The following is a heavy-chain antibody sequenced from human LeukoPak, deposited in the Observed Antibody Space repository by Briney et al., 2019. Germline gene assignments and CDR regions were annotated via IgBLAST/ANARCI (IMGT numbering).Heavy chain of an antibody. J-gene: IGHJ4*02. D-gene: IGHD5-12*01. CDR1: GFTFSSYG. CDR3: AKSYGMVATNTFDY. Sequence: GRSLRLSCAASGFTFSSYGMHWVRQAPGKGLEWVAVIWYDGSNKYYADSVKGRFTISRDNSKNTLYLQMNSLRAEDTAVYYCAKSYGMVATNTFDYWGRGTLVTVSS. V-gene: IGHV3-33*06. CDR2: IWYDGSNK.